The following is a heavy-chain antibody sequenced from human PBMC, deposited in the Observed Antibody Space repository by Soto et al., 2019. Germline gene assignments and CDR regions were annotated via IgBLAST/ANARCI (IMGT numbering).Heavy chain of an antibody. J-gene: IGHJ4*02. CDR2: ISGSGGST. D-gene: IGHD6-13*01. Sequence: WWSLRVSSAASGFTFSSYAMIWVRQAPGKGLEWVSVISGSGGSTYYADSVKGRFTISRDNSKNTLYLQMNSLRAEDTAVYYCAKRADGTSFDYWGQGTLVTVSS. CDR1: GFTFSSYA. V-gene: IGHV3-23*01. CDR3: AKRADGTSFDY.